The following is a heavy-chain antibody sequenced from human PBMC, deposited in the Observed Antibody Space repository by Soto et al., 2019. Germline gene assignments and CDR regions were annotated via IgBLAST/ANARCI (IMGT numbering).Heavy chain of an antibody. CDR2: ISSSSSYI. CDR1: GFTFSSYS. V-gene: IGHV3-21*01. J-gene: IGHJ3*02. CDR3: ARGDYYDSSGPFSDAFDI. D-gene: IGHD3-22*01. Sequence: GGSLRLSCAASGFTFSSYSMNWVRQAPGKGLEWVSSISSSSSYIYYADSVNGRFTISRDNAKNSLYLQMNSLRAEDTAVYYCARGDYYDSSGPFSDAFDIWGQGTMVTVSS.